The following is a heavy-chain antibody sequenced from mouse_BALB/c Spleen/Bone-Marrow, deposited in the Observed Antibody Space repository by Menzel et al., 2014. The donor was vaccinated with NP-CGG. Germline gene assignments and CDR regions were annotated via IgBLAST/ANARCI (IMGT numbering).Heavy chain of an antibody. Sequence: VESGGGLVQPGGSRKLSCAASGFTFSSFGMHWVRQAPEKGLEWVAYISNGSSTIYYADTVKGRFTISRDNPKNTLFLQMTSLRSEDTAMYYCARKGAMITHYYAIDYWGQGTSVTVSS. CDR3: ARKGAMITHYYAIDY. J-gene: IGHJ4*01. V-gene: IGHV5-17*02. D-gene: IGHD2-4*01. CDR2: ISNGSSTI. CDR1: GFTFSSFG.